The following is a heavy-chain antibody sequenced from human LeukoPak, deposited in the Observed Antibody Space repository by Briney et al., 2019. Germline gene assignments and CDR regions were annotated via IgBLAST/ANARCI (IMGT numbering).Heavy chain of an antibody. V-gene: IGHV1-2*02. Sequence: GASVKVSCKASGYTFTGYYMHWVRQAPGQGLEWMGWINPNSGGTNYAQKFQGRVTMTRDTSISTAYMELSRLRSDDTAVYYCARDHTGTATFYYYYGMDVWGQGTTVTVSS. CDR1: GYTFTGYY. D-gene: IGHD5-18*01. J-gene: IGHJ6*02. CDR3: ARDHTGTATFYYYYGMDV. CDR2: INPNSGGT.